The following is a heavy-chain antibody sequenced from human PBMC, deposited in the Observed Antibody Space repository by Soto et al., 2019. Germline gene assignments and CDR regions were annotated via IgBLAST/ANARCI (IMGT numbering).Heavy chain of an antibody. J-gene: IGHJ5*02. CDR2: TYYRSKWYN. D-gene: IGHD1-7*01. CDR3: ARGLSNWNYAWFDH. Sequence: SQTLSLTCAISGDSVSSNSAAWNWIRQSPSRGLEWLGRTYYRSKWYNDYSVSVKSRITINPDTSKNQFSLQLNSVTPEDTAVYYCARGLSNWNYAWFDHWGQGTLVTVSS. V-gene: IGHV6-1*01. CDR1: GDSVSSNSAA.